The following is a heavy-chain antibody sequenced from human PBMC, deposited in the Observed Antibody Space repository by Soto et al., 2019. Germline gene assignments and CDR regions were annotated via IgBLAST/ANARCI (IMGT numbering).Heavy chain of an antibody. CDR2: IICKGRST. CDR3: AKDSIATGGSGGYNWFDP. J-gene: IGHJ5*02. D-gene: IGHD6-13*01. Sequence: GGSLRLPCSASGITFGTYAMHWGRQAPGRGLEGVSGIICKGRSTNYADSVSGRFTISRDNPKNTLHLQMSSLTPEDTAVYYCAKDSIATGGSGGYNWFDPWGQGATVTFAS. CDR1: GITFGTYA. V-gene: IGHV3-64D*06.